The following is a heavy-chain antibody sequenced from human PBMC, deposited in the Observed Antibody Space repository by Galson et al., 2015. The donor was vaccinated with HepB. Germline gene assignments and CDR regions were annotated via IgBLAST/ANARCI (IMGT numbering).Heavy chain of an antibody. Sequence: SLRLSCAGSGYIFRRYWMSWVRQAPGKGLEWVANMNQDGSATNYVDSVKGRFTISRGNTKNLLYLQMNNLRVDDTAVYYCAREPGADVWGQGTTVIVSS. CDR3: AREPGADV. D-gene: IGHD1-26*01. CDR2: MNQDGSAT. V-gene: IGHV3-7*03. CDR1: GYIFRRYW. J-gene: IGHJ6*02.